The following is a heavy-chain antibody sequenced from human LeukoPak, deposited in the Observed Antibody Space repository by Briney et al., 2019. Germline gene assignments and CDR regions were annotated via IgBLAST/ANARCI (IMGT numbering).Heavy chain of an antibody. Sequence: GESLKISCKVSGYRFTSYWIGWVRQMPGKGLEWMGTIYPGDSDTSHSPSFQGQVTISADQSISTAYLQWSSLKASDTAMYHCARHIFSSSYFDYWGQGTLVTVSS. CDR2: IYPGDSDT. CDR3: ARHIFSSSYFDY. V-gene: IGHV5-51*01. D-gene: IGHD6-6*01. CDR1: GYRFTSYW. J-gene: IGHJ4*02.